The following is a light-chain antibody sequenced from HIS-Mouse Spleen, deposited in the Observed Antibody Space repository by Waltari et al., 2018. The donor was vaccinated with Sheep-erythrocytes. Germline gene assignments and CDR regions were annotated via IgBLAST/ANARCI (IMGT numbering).Light chain of an antibody. J-gene: IGKJ4*01. CDR2: WAS. CDR1: QMVLYSANNKNY. Sequence: DIVMTQSPDSLSVSLGERTTINCNSSQMVLYSANNKNYLAWYQQKTGQPPKLLIYWASTRASGVPVRFSGIGSGTDFTPTISSLQAEDVAVYECQQYYSTLTFGGGTKVEIK. V-gene: IGKV4-1*01. CDR3: QQYYSTLT.